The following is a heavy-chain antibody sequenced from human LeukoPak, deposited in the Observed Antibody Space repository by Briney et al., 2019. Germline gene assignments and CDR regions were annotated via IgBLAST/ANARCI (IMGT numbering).Heavy chain of an antibody. V-gene: IGHV3-23*01. CDR3: AKGGGGVLAS. CDR2: ISGSGGNT. Sequence: PGGSLRLSCAASGFTFSSYSMNWVRQAPGKGLEWVSSISGSGGNTYYADSVKGRFTISRDNSRNTVFLQMNSLKADDTAVYYCAKGGGGVLASWGQGTLVTVSS. J-gene: IGHJ4*02. D-gene: IGHD3-16*01. CDR1: GFTFSSYS.